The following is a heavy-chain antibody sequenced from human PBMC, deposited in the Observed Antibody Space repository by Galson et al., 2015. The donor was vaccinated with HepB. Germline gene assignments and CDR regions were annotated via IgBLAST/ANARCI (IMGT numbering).Heavy chain of an antibody. V-gene: IGHV1-18*01. Sequence: SVKVSCKASGYTFTSYGISWVRQAPGQGLEWMGWISTHNGNTNYAQKVQGRVTMTTDTSTSTAYMGLRSLRSDDTAVYYCARDIAAAGPYGMDVWGQGTTVTVSS. D-gene: IGHD6-13*01. CDR2: ISTHNGNT. J-gene: IGHJ6*02. CDR1: GYTFTSYG. CDR3: ARDIAAAGPYGMDV.